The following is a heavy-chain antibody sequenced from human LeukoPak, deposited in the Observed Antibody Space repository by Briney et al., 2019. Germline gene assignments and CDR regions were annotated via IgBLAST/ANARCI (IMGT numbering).Heavy chain of an antibody. Sequence: GGSLRLSCAASGFTFSSHNMNWVRQAPGKGLEWVSYITSSRNIIYYADSVKGRFTISRDNAKNSLYLQMSSLRVEDTAVYYCAREGQLVQDALDIWGQGTMVTVSA. CDR1: GFTFSSHN. CDR2: ITSSRNII. J-gene: IGHJ3*02. CDR3: AREGQLVQDALDI. D-gene: IGHD6-6*01. V-gene: IGHV3-48*01.